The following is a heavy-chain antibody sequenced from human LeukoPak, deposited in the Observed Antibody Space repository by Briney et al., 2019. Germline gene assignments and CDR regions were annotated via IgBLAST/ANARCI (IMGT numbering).Heavy chain of an antibody. CDR1: GGSISSGGYY. CDR3: ARASRKNSGYDSVGVNWFDP. V-gene: IGHV4-30-2*01. Sequence: SQTLSLTCTVSGGSISSGGYYWSWIRQPPGKGLEWIGYIYHSGSTYYNPSLKSRVTISVDRSKNQFSLKLSSVTAADTAVYYCARASRKNSGYDSVGVNWFDPWGQGTLVTVSS. CDR2: IYHSGST. J-gene: IGHJ5*02. D-gene: IGHD5-12*01.